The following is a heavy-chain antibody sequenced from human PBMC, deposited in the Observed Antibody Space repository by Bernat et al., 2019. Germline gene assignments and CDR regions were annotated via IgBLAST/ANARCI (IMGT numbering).Heavy chain of an antibody. Sequence: QVQLQESGPGLVKPSQTLSLTCTVSGGSISSYYWSWIRQPPGKGLEWIGSIYYSGSTYYNPSLKSRVTISVDTSKNQFSLKLSSVTAADTAVYYCARGQRRLSWFDPWGQGTLVTVSS. CDR3: ARGQRRLSWFDP. D-gene: IGHD1-1*01. V-gene: IGHV4-59*05. CDR2: IYYSGST. CDR1: GGSISSYY. J-gene: IGHJ5*02.